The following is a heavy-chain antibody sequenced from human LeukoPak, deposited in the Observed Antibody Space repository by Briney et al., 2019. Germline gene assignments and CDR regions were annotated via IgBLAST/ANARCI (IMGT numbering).Heavy chain of an antibody. V-gene: IGHV3-66*01. CDR3: ARISTAINAFDI. D-gene: IGHD2-21*02. Sequence: GGSLRLSCAASGFTVSSNYMSWVRQAPGKGLEWVSVIYSGGSTYYADSVKGRFTISRDNSKNTLYLQMNSLRAEDTAVYYCARISTAINAFDIWGQGTMVTVSS. CDR1: GFTVSSNY. CDR2: IYSGGST. J-gene: IGHJ3*02.